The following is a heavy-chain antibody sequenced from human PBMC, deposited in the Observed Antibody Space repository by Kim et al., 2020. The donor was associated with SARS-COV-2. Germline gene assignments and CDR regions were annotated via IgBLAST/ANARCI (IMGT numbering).Heavy chain of an antibody. CDR2: INHSGST. J-gene: IGHJ2*01. V-gene: IGHV4-34*01. Sequence: SETLSLTCAVYGGSFSGYYWSWIRQPPGKGLEWIGEINHSGSTNYNPSLKSRVTISVDTSKNQFSLKLSSVTAADTTVYYCARGLGYSAWYFDLWGRGTL. CDR3: ARGLGYSAWYFDL. D-gene: IGHD2-15*01. CDR1: GGSFSGYY.